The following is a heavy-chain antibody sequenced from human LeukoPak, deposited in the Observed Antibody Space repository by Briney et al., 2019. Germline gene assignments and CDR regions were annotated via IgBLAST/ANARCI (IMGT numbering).Heavy chain of an antibody. Sequence: GESLKISCKGSGYSFTSYWIGWVRQMPGKGLEWMGIIYPGDSDTRYSPSFQGQVTISADKSISTAYLQWSSLKASDTAMYYCARHRGTLYGSGSPTNYYYYMDVWGKGTTVTVSS. CDR3: ARHRGTLYGSGSPTNYYYYMDV. V-gene: IGHV5-51*01. CDR1: GYSFTSYW. CDR2: IYPGDSDT. D-gene: IGHD3-10*01. J-gene: IGHJ6*03.